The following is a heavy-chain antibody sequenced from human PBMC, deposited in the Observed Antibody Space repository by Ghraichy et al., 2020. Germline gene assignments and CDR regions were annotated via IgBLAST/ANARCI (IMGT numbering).Heavy chain of an antibody. CDR3: ARAHYDFWSGYDKGEDY. CDR2: IYSGGST. J-gene: IGHJ4*02. V-gene: IGHV3-66*01. Sequence: GGSLRLSCAASGFTVSSNYMSWVRQAPGKGLEWVSVIYSGGSTYYADSVKGRFTISRDNSKNTLYLQMNSLRAEDMAVYYCARAHYDFWSGYDKGEDYWGQGTLVTVSS. CDR1: GFTVSSNY. D-gene: IGHD3-3*01.